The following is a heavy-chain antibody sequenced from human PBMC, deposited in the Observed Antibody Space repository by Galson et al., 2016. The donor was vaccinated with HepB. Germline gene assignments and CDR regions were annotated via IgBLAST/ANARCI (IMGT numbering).Heavy chain of an antibody. CDR3: ARDRGDIVVVVTILHGMDV. J-gene: IGHJ6*02. V-gene: IGHV1-46*01. CDR2: INPRGGST. CDR1: GYSFTSYY. Sequence: SVKVSCKASGYSFTSYYMHWVRQVPGQGLEWMGIINPRGGSTSYAQKFKGRLTMTRDTSTSTVFMELSSLRSEDTAVYYCARDRGDIVVVVTILHGMDVWGQGTTVTVSS. D-gene: IGHD2-15*01.